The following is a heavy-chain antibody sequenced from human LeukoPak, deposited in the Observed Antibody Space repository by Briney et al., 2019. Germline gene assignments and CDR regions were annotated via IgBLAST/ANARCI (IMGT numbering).Heavy chain of an antibody. CDR1: GYTLTSFG. D-gene: IGHD3-22*01. V-gene: IGHV1-18*01. Sequence: ASVKVSCEASGYTLTSFGISWVRQAPGQGPEWMGWISRDNGNTNYAQNLKGRVTMTTETSTSTAYMELRSLRSDGTAVYYCARIISSGYNYGMDVWGQGTTVTVS. CDR3: ARIISSGYNYGMDV. CDR2: ISRDNGNT. J-gene: IGHJ6*02.